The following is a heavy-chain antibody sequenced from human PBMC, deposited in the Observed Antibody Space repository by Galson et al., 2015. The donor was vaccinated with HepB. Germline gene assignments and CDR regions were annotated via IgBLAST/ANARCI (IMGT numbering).Heavy chain of an antibody. Sequence: ETLSLPCPVSGGSISSSSYYWGWIRPPPGKGLEWIGSIYYSGSTYYNPSLKSRVTISVDTSKNQFSLKLSSVTAADTAVYYCARETGLVVPAANDAFGIWGQGTMVTVSS. CDR3: ARETGLVVPAANDAFGI. CDR2: IYYSGST. D-gene: IGHD2-2*01. V-gene: IGHV4-39*07. CDR1: GGSISSSSYY. J-gene: IGHJ3*02.